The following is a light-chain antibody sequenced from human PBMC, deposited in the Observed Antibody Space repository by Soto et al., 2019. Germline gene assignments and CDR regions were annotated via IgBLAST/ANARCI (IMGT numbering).Light chain of an antibody. Sequence: QSALTQPPSASGSPGQSVTISCTGTSSDVGNYNYVSWYQPYPGKAPKLMIYEVTKRPSGVPDRFSGSKSGNTASLTVSGLQDEDEADYYCSSYAGSKTLFGGGTKLTVL. CDR3: SSYAGSKTL. CDR2: EVT. V-gene: IGLV2-8*01. CDR1: SSDVGNYNY. J-gene: IGLJ3*02.